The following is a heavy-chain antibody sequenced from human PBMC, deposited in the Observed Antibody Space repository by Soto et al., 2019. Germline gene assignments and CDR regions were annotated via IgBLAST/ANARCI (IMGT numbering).Heavy chain of an antibody. J-gene: IGHJ3*02. Sequence: GKRLEYVSAISSNGGSTYYADSVKGRFTISRDNSKNTLYLQMSSLRAEDTAVYYCVKDFLHRRYSSRWYRDAFDIWGQGTIGTVSS. CDR3: VKDFLHRRYSSRWYRDAFDI. V-gene: IGHV3-64D*06. D-gene: IGHD6-13*01. CDR2: ISSNGGST.